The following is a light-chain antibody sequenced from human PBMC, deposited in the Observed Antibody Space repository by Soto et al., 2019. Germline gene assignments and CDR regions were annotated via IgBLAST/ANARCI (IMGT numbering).Light chain of an antibody. CDR1: QSVSSN. J-gene: IGKJ1*01. CDR2: GAS. V-gene: IGKV3-15*01. CDR3: QQYNNWRPRR. Sequence: EIVMTQSPATLSVSPGERATLSCRASQSVSSNLAWYQQKPGQAPRLLIYGASTRATGIPARFSGSGAGTEFTLTSGSLQSEDFAVYYWQQYNNWRPRRFDQGNKVEIK.